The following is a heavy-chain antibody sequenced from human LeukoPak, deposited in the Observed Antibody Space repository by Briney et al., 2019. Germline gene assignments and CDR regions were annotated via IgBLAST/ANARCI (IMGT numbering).Heavy chain of an antibody. V-gene: IGHV3-7*01. D-gene: IGHD3-9*01. CDR1: GFTFNTYW. CDR3: AIPDILTEYFDY. J-gene: IGHJ4*02. CDR2: IKQDGSEK. Sequence: GGSLRLSCAASGFTFNTYWMSWVRQAPGKGLGWVANIKQDGSEKYYVDSVKGRFTISRDNAKNSLYLQMNSLRAEDTAVFYCAIPDILTEYFDYWGQGTLVTVSS.